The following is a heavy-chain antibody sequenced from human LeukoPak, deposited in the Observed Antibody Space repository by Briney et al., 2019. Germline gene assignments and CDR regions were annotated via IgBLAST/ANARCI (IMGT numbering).Heavy chain of an antibody. CDR1: GFTFSSYA. V-gene: IGHV3-30-3*01. D-gene: IGHD2-15*01. Sequence: GRSLRLSCAASGFTFSSYAMHWVRQAPGKGLEWVAVISYDGSNKYYADSVKGRFTISRDNSKNTLYLQMNSLRAKDTAVYYCARGGSVSDIVVVVAATEGYFDYWGQGTLVTVSS. CDR3: ARGGSVSDIVVVVAATEGYFDY. J-gene: IGHJ4*02. CDR2: ISYDGSNK.